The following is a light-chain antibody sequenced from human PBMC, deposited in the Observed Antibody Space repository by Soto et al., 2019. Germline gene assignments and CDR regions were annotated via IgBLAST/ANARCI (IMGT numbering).Light chain of an antibody. Sequence: QPVLTQPPSASGSPGKSVTISCTGTSRDVGGYHYVSWYQQYPGKAPKLIIYEVTKRPSGVPDRFSGSKSGNTASLTVSGLQAEDEADYYCSAYAGRNNLGVFGTGTKLTVL. J-gene: IGLJ1*01. CDR2: EVT. V-gene: IGLV2-8*01. CDR1: SRDVGGYHY. CDR3: SAYAGRNNLGV.